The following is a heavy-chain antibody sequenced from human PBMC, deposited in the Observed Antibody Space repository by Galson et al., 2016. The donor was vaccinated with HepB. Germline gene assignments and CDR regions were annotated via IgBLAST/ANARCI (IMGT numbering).Heavy chain of an antibody. J-gene: IGHJ5*02. CDR1: GGSFSDYY. CDR3: VRVVSSRWFDGARLTWFDP. CDR2: INHSGST. D-gene: IGHD6-13*01. Sequence: SETLSLTCAVYGGSFSDYYWSWIRQPPGKGLEWIGEINHSGSTNYNSSLKSRVSISVDTSKNQFSLKLNSVIAADTAVYYCVRVVSSRWFDGARLTWFDPWGQGTLVTVSS. V-gene: IGHV4-34*01.